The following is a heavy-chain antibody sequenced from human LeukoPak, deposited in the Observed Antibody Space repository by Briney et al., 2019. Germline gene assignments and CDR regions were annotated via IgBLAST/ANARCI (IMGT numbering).Heavy chain of an antibody. CDR3: ARQRDYYDSSGQSDFDS. V-gene: IGHV4-39*01. Sequence: PSKTLSLTCSVSGGSIRSSGYFWGWIRQPPGKALEWIGSIYYGGTTYYNPSLKSRVTISVDTSKKQFSLKLSSVTAADTAFYYCARQRDYYDSSGQSDFDSWGQGALVTVSS. J-gene: IGHJ4*02. CDR2: IYYGGTT. CDR1: GGSIRSSGYF. D-gene: IGHD3-22*01.